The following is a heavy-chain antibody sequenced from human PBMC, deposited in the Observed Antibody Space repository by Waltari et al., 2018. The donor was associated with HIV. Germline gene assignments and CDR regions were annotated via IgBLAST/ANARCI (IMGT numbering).Heavy chain of an antibody. V-gene: IGHV3-23*01. J-gene: IGHJ4*02. CDR1: GFPFSSYA. CDR3: ANKQYGSGMGY. CDR2: ISGSGGST. Sequence: EVQLLASGGGLVQPGGSVGLCCGASGFPFSSYAMSWVRQAPGKGLEWVSAISGSGGSTYYADSVKGRFTISRDNSKNTLYLQMNSLRAEDTAVYYCANKQYGSGMGYWGQGTLVTVSS. D-gene: IGHD3-10*01.